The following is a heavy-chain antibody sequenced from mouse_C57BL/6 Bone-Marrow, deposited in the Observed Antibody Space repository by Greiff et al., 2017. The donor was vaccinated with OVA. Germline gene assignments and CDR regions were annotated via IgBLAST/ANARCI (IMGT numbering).Heavy chain of an antibody. CDR3: ASSGTGFAY. V-gene: IGHV5-4*03. CDR1: GFTFSSYA. D-gene: IGHD4-1*01. Sequence: EVKLVESGGGLVKPGGSLKLSCAASGFTFSSYAMSWVRQTPEKRLEWVATISDGGSYTYYTDNVKGRFTISRDNTKNNLYLQMSHLKSEDTAMDYCASSGTGFAYGGQGTLVTVSA. J-gene: IGHJ3*01. CDR2: ISDGGSYT.